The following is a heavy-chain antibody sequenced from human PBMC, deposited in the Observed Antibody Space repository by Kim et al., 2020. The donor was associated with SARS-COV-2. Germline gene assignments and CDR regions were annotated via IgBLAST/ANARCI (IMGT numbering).Heavy chain of an antibody. Sequence: GGSLRLSCAASGFTFSSYSMNWVRQAPGKGLEWVSSISSSSSYIYYADSVKGRFTISRDNAKNSLYLQMNSLRAEDTAVYYCARDNIIKLGGGPIFPFDYWGQGTLVTVSS. CDR3: ARDNIIKLGGGPIFPFDY. CDR1: GFTFSSYS. CDR2: ISSSSSYI. D-gene: IGHD2-15*01. V-gene: IGHV3-21*01. J-gene: IGHJ4*02.